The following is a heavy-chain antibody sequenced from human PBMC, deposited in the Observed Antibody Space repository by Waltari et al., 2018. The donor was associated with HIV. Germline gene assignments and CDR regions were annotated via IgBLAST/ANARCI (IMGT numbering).Heavy chain of an antibody. CDR3: VREYSSSRFFDY. V-gene: IGHV3-74*01. CDR2: INSDGNTT. CDR1: GFIFSSYW. Sequence: EGLMVESGGGLVQPGGSLRLSCEASGFIFSSYWMHWVRQAPGKGLVWVSRINSDGNTTTYAYSVKGRFTISRDNAKNTLFLQMDSLRAEDTAVYFCVREYSSSRFFDYWGQGTLVTVSS. J-gene: IGHJ4*02. D-gene: IGHD6-13*01.